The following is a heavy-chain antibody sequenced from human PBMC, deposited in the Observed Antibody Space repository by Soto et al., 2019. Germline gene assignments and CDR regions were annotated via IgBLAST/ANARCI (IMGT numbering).Heavy chain of an antibody. CDR1: VYTFSNFW. D-gene: IGHD6-13*01. CDR2: IYPGDHET. V-gene: IGHV5-51*01. J-gene: IGHJ4*02. CDR3: ARSPRSSPYFDF. Sequence: PGESLKSSCQCSVYTFSNFWIGWVRQLPGQGLEWMGIIYPGDHETRYSPSFLGKVTISAETSINTAYLQWSSLEASDSAFYFCARSPRSSPYFDFWGQGALVTVSS.